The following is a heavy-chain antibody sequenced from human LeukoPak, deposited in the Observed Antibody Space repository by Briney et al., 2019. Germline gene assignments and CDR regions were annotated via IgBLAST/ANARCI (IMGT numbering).Heavy chain of an antibody. V-gene: IGHV3-23*01. D-gene: IGHD2-15*01. CDR2: ISGSGGST. Sequence: GGSLRLSCAASGFTFSSYAMSWVRQAPGKGLEWVSSISGSGGSTYYADSVKGRFTISRDNGKNSLLLQMNSLRAEDTALYYCARGYSRAAFDIWGQGTVVAVSS. J-gene: IGHJ3*02. CDR1: GFTFSSYA. CDR3: ARGYSRAAFDI.